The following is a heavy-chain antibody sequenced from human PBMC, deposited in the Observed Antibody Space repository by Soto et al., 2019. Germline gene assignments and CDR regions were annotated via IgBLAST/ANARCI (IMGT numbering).Heavy chain of an antibody. CDR2: INTDNGNT. Sequence: QVHPVQSGAEVRKPGDSVKISCKASGYTFTTYTMHWVRQAPGQRLEWMGWINTDNGNTRYSQKFQARVTITRDTSASTTYMELSSLTSEDTAVYYCARGNNDVLTGSDYWGQGTLVTVSS. J-gene: IGHJ4*02. CDR3: ARGNNDVLTGSDY. D-gene: IGHD3-9*01. CDR1: GYTFTTYT. V-gene: IGHV1-3*04.